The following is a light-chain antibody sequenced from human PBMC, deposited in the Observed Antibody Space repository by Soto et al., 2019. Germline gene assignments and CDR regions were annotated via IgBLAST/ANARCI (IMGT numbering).Light chain of an antibody. J-gene: IGKJ4*01. CDR3: QKYNSAPLT. CDR1: QGIAPY. CDR2: ATS. V-gene: IGKV1-27*01. Sequence: DVQMTQSPSSLSAFVGDRVTITCRASQGIAPYLAWFQQKPGKVPKLLIYATSTLQSGVPSRFSGSGSGTNFTLNIHRLQAEDVGTYYCQKYNSAPLTFGGGTKVEIK.